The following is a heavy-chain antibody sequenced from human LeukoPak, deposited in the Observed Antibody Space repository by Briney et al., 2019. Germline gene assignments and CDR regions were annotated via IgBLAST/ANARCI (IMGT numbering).Heavy chain of an antibody. Sequence: GGSLRLSCAASGFTVGSYEMNWVRQAPGRGREWVSYIGTIISTTYYADSVKGRFTVSRDDAKSSLYLQMSSLRAEDTAVYYCARNVYDLRGQWLVPGFDYWGQGTLVTVSS. CDR2: IGTIISTT. J-gene: IGHJ4*02. D-gene: IGHD6-19*01. CDR1: GFTVGSYE. V-gene: IGHV3-48*03. CDR3: ARNVYDLRGQWLVPGFDY.